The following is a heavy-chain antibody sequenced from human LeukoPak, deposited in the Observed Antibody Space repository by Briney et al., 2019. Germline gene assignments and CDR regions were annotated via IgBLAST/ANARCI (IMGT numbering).Heavy chain of an antibody. J-gene: IGHJ6*03. CDR2: MNPNSGNT. CDR1: GYTFTSYD. D-gene: IGHD4-11*01. CDR3: ARWGLSTTVTTWTYYYYYYYMDV. V-gene: IGHV1-8*03. Sequence: ASVKVSCKASGYTFTSYDINWVRQATGQGLEWVGWMNPNSGNTGYAQKFQGRVTITRNTSISTAYMELSSLRSEDTAVYYCARWGLSTTVTTWTYYYYYYYMDVWGKGTTVTVSS.